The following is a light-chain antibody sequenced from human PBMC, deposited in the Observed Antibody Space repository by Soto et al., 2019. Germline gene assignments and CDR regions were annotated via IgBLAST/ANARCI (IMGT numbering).Light chain of an antibody. CDR3: QQYENWPPVT. CDR1: QNIRRS. J-gene: IGKJ4*01. Sequence: IVMTQSPATLSVSPGERATLSCRASQNIRRSLAWYQQKPGQPPRLLIYNSYTRATGIAARFSGSGSGTDFTVVISRLQVEDFAVYFCQQYENWPPVTFGGGTKLDIK. CDR2: NSY. V-gene: IGKV3-15*01.